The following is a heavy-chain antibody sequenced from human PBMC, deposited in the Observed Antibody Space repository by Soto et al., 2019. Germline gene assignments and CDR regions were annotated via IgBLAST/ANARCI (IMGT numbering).Heavy chain of an antibody. CDR1: GGSISSGDYY. Sequence: LSLTCTVSGGSISSGDYYWSWIRQPPGKGLEWIGYIYYSGSTYYNPSPKSRVTISVDTSKNQFSLKLSSVTAADTAVYYCARVAYYCISTSCYPNWFDPWGQGTLVTVSS. J-gene: IGHJ5*02. V-gene: IGHV4-30-4*01. D-gene: IGHD2-2*01. CDR3: ARVAYYCISTSCYPNWFDP. CDR2: IYYSGST.